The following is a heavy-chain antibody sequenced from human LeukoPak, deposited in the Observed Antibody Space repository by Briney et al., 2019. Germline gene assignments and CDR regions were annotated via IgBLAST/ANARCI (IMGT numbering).Heavy chain of an antibody. J-gene: IGHJ3*02. CDR1: GYSFTSYW. V-gene: IGHV5-51*01. CDR3: ARPNTAMAMDAFDI. Sequence: GESLKISCKGSGYSFTSYWIAWVRQMPGKVLEWMGIIYPGDSDTRYSPSFQGQVTISADKSISTAYLQWSSLKASDTAMYYCARPNTAMAMDAFDIWGQETMVTVSS. CDR2: IYPGDSDT. D-gene: IGHD5-18*01.